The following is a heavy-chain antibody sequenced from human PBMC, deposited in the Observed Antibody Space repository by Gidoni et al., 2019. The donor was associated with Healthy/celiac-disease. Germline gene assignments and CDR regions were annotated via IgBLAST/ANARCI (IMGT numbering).Heavy chain of an antibody. CDR3: ARDPSYGDYSGLGWFDP. CDR1: GGSISSYY. V-gene: IGHV4-4*07. Sequence: QVQPQESGPGLAKPSETPSLTCTVYGGSISSYYWSWIRQPAGKGMEWIGRIYTSGSTNYNPSLKSRVTMSVDTSKNQFSLKLSSLTAADTAVYYCARDPSYGDYSGLGWFDPWGQGTLVTVSS. J-gene: IGHJ5*02. D-gene: IGHD4-17*01. CDR2: IYTSGST.